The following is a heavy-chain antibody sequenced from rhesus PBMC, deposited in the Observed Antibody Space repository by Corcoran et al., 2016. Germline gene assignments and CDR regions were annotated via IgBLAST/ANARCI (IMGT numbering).Heavy chain of an antibody. CDR2: INGNSGTT. CDR1: GAPIRSYW. J-gene: IGHJ4*01. D-gene: IGHD2-39*01. CDR3: VRPDAFFG. V-gene: IGHV4-80*01. Sequence: QVQLQESGPGLVKPSETLSRTCAVAGAPIRSYWLSWTRQPLGMGLEGLGEINGNSGTTNYNPSLKSRVTISKDASRNQFSLKLSSVTVADTAVYSCVRPDAFFGGGQGVLVTVSS.